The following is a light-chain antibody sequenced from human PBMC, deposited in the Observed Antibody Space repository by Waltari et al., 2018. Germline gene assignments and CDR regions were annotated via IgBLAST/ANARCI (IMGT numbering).Light chain of an antibody. V-gene: IGLV3-21*02. Sequence: SYVLTQPPSVSVAPGQTASVTCTGSNIGSKRVHCYQQRPGQAPVLVVSDDSDRPAGIPDRFSGSKSGHTATLSISGVEAGDEADFYCQVRGGADDFWVFGGGTRLTVL. J-gene: IGLJ3*02. CDR2: DDS. CDR1: NIGSKR. CDR3: QVRGGADDFWV.